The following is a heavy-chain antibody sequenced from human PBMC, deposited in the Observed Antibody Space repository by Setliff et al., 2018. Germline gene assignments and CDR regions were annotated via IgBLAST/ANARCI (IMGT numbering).Heavy chain of an antibody. Sequence: GASVKVSCKASGGTFSSYGISWVRQAPGQGLEWMGGTIPVFGTTDYAQKFQGRVTIMTDESTSTAYMELSSLGSDDTAVYYCVREGVDRRSSTDYRYYMDVWGEGTTVTVS. D-gene: IGHD5-12*01. CDR2: TIPVFGTT. J-gene: IGHJ6*03. V-gene: IGHV1-69*05. CDR3: VREGVDRRSSTDYRYYMDV. CDR1: GGTFSSYG.